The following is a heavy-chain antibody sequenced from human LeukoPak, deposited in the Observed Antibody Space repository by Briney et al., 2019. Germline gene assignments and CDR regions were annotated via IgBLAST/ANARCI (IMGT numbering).Heavy chain of an antibody. V-gene: IGHV5-51*01. CDR1: GYRFTNYW. Sequence: GESLKISCKGSGYRFTNYWIGWVRQVPGKGLEWMGFIFPGDSDTRYRPSFQGQVTISADKSIRTAYLQWSSLKASDTAMYYCATQNTNYYDSSGYPFDIWGQGTMVTVSS. CDR2: IFPGDSDT. J-gene: IGHJ3*02. D-gene: IGHD3-22*01. CDR3: ATQNTNYYDSSGYPFDI.